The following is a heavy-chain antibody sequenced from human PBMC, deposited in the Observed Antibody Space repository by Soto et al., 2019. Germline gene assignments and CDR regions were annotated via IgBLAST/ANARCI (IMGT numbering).Heavy chain of an antibody. D-gene: IGHD3-10*01. CDR2: IIPIVGTA. CDR1: GGTFSSYA. Sequence: QVQLVQSGAEVKKPGSSVKVSCKASGGTFSSYAISWVRQAPGQGLEWMGAIIPIVGTANSAQKFQSRVTITAAESTSTAYMELSRLRSEDTAVYYCASGWVRGGLYYYYGMDVWGQGTTVTVSS. J-gene: IGHJ6*02. V-gene: IGHV1-69*01. CDR3: ASGWVRGGLYYYYGMDV.